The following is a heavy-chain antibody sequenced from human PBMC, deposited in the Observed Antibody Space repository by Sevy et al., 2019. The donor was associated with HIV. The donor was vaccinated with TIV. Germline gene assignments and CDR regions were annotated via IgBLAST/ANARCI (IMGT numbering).Heavy chain of an antibody. V-gene: IGHV1-24*01. CDR2: FDPDDGEI. CDR3: ATSYRIAVADFDY. Sequence: ASVKVSCKVSGYTLTELSIHWVRQAPGKGLEWMGGFDPDDGEIIYAQKFQGRVTMTEDTSAETGYMELSSLRSDDTAVYYCATSYRIAVADFDYWGQGTQVTVSS. CDR1: GYTLTELS. J-gene: IGHJ4*02. D-gene: IGHD6-19*01.